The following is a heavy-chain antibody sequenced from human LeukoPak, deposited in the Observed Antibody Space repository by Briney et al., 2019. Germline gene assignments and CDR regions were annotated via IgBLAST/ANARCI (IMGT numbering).Heavy chain of an antibody. CDR1: SGSISSGAYY. V-gene: IGHV4-31*03. Sequence: PSETLSLTCTVSSGSISSGAYYWSWIRQHPGKGLEWIGYIYHSGNPYYSPSLKSRVAISVDTSKNQFSLKLSSVTAADTAVYYCARDRGDGMDVWGRGPRSPSPQ. CDR3: ARDRGDGMDV. CDR2: IYHSGNP. J-gene: IGHJ6*01.